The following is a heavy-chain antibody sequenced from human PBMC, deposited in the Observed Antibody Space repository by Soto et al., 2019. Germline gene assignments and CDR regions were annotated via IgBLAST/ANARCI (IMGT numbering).Heavy chain of an antibody. CDR2: IKSKTDGGTT. V-gene: IGHV3-15*01. Sequence: GGSLRLSCAASGFTFSNAWMSWVRQVPGKGLEWVGRIKSKTDGGTTDYAAPVKGRFTISRDDSKNTLYLQMNSLKTEDTAVYYCTTDPLRWNYYYGMDVWGQGTTVTVSS. D-gene: IGHD1-1*01. J-gene: IGHJ6*02. CDR3: TTDPLRWNYYYGMDV. CDR1: GFTFSNAW.